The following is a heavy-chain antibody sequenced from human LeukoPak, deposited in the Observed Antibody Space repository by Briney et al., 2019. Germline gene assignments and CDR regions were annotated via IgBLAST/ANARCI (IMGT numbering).Heavy chain of an antibody. CDR2: ISYDGTKE. D-gene: IGHD2-21*02. V-gene: IGHV3-30-3*01. Sequence: PGRSLRLSCAASGFSLSSYAMHWVRQAPGKGVEWVAIISYDGTKEYYGDSVKGRFTISRDNSKNTVYLQMNSLRAEDTAVYYCARGGHIVVVTSDVLAEYFQHWGQGTLVTVSS. J-gene: IGHJ1*01. CDR3: ARGGHIVVVTSDVLAEYFQH. CDR1: GFSLSSYA.